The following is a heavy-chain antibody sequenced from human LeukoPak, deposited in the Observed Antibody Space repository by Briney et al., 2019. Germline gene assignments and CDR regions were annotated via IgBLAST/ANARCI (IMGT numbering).Heavy chain of an antibody. D-gene: IGHD2-15*01. Sequence: GASVKVSCKASGYTFTSYDINWVQQATGQGLEWMGWMNPDSGNTGYAQRFRGRVTVTRNTSIGTAYMELSSLRSEDTAVYYCARDSYCSGGSCYYFDYWGQGTLVTVSS. CDR3: ARDSYCSGGSCYYFDY. CDR1: GYTFTSYD. CDR2: MNPDSGNT. J-gene: IGHJ4*02. V-gene: IGHV1-8*01.